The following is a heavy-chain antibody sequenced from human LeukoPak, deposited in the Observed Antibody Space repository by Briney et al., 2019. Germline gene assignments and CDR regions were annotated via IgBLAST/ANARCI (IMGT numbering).Heavy chain of an antibody. CDR3: ARSPPGPPPPRHFDY. CDR2: INHSGST. Sequence: SETLSLTCDVYGGSFSGYYWSWIRQPPGKGLEWIGEINHSGSTNYNPSLKSRVTISVDTSKNQFSLKLSSVTAADTAVYYCARSPPGPPPPRHFDYWGQGTLVTVSS. J-gene: IGHJ4*02. V-gene: IGHV4-34*01. CDR1: GGSFSGYY.